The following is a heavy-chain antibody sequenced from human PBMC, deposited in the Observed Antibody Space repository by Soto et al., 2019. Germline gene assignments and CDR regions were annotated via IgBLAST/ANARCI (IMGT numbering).Heavy chain of an antibody. V-gene: IGHV2-5*02. J-gene: IGHJ2*01. CDR2: IYWDDDK. CDR3: AHGSSWRAYWYFDL. D-gene: IGHD6-13*01. Sequence: QITLKESGPPLVKPTQTLTLTCTFSGFSLSTSGVGVGWIRQPPGKALEWLALIYWDDDKRYSPSLKSRLTITKDTSKNQVVLTMTNMDPVDTATYYCAHGSSWRAYWYFDLWGRGTLVTVSS. CDR1: GFSLSTSGVG.